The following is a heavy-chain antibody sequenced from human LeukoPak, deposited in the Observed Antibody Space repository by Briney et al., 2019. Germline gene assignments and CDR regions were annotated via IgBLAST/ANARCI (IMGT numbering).Heavy chain of an antibody. CDR1: GYTFTSYG. V-gene: IGHV1-2*02. CDR2: INPNSGGT. Sequence: ASVKVSCKASGYTFTSYGISWVRQAPGQGLEWMGWINPNSGGTNYAQKFQGRVTMTRDTSISTAYMELSRLRSDDTAVYYCARRYQLQRYYFDYWGQGTLVTVSS. CDR3: ARRYQLQRYYFDY. D-gene: IGHD2-2*01. J-gene: IGHJ4*02.